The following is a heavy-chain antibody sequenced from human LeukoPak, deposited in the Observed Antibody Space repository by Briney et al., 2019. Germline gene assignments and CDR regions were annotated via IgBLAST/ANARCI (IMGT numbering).Heavy chain of an antibody. D-gene: IGHD3-22*01. V-gene: IGHV4-4*09. CDR3: ARLAQNYYDSSGYFYPVYFDY. CDR1: GGSISSCY. J-gene: IGHJ4*02. CDR2: IYTSGST. Sequence: SETLSLTCTVSGGSISSCYWSWIRQPPGKGLEWIGYIYTSGSTNYNPSLKSRVAISVDTSKNQFSLKLSSVTAADTAVYYCARLAQNYYDSSGYFYPVYFDYWGQGTLVTVSS.